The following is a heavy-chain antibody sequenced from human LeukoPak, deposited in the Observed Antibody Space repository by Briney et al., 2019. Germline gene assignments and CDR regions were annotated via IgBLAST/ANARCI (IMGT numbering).Heavy chain of an antibody. V-gene: IGHV3-66*01. J-gene: IGHJ4*02. Sequence: GGSLRLSCAASGFTVSRNYMSWVRQAPGKGLEWVSVIYSGGSTYYADSVKGRFTISRDNSKNTLYLQMNSLRAEDTAVYYCAISGSYFSFDYWGQGTLVTVSS. CDR2: IYSGGST. CDR3: AISGSYFSFDY. CDR1: GFTVSRNY. D-gene: IGHD1-26*01.